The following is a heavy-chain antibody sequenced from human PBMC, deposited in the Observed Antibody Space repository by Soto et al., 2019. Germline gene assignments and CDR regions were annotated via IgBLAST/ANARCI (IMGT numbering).Heavy chain of an antibody. V-gene: IGHV3-33*06. Sequence: GGSLRLSCAASGFTFSSYGMHWVRQAPGKGLEWVAVIWYDGSNKYYADSVKGRFTISRDNSKNTVYLQMNRLRAEDTAVYYCAKAQSVVVETAFGLDPFDLWGQGTMVTVSS. CDR1: GFTFSSYG. CDR3: AKAQSVVVETAFGLDPFDL. D-gene: IGHD2-21*02. CDR2: IWYDGSNK. J-gene: IGHJ3*01.